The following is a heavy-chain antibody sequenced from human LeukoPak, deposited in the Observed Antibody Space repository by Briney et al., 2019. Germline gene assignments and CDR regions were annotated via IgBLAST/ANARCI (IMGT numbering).Heavy chain of an antibody. CDR1: GFTFSSHA. CDR3: AKDPQQWLEYDFDY. Sequence: GGSLRLSCAASGFTFSSHAMNWIRQAPGKGLEWVSAISGTGGSTDYAVSVKGRFTISRDNSKNTLFLQMNSLRAEDTAVYYCAKDPQQWLEYDFDYWGQGTLVTVSS. D-gene: IGHD6-19*01. CDR2: ISGTGGST. V-gene: IGHV3-23*01. J-gene: IGHJ4*02.